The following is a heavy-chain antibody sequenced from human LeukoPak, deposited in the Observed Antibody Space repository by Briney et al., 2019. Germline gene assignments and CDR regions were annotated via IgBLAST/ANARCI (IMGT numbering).Heavy chain of an antibody. J-gene: IGHJ4*02. CDR3: AGGLTKQPCLADCSSYYFDY. Sequence: SETLSLTCAVDGRSFSGYYWSWIRLPPGKGLEWIGEINHSGSTNYNPSLKSRVIMSVDTSRKYVSLLLTSVTAAAAAAYYYAGGLTKQPCLADCSSYYFDYWGQETLVTVS. CDR1: GRSFSGYY. D-gene: IGHD1/OR15-1a*01. V-gene: IGHV4-34*01. CDR2: INHSGST.